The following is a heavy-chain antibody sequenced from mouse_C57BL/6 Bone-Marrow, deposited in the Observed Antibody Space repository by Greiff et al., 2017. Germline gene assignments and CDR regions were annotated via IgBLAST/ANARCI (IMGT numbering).Heavy chain of an antibody. D-gene: IGHD2-4*01. CDR1: GYTFTTYP. CDR2: FHPSNDYT. Sequence: QVQLQQSGAELVKPGASVKMSCKASGYTFTTYPIAWMKQNHVKSLEWIGHFHPSNDYTKYNEKFKGKATLTVETSSSTVYLELSRLTSDDSAVYYWARGCNYGGYYFDDGGKGTTRTVSS. V-gene: IGHV1-47*01. CDR3: ARGCNYGGYYFDD. J-gene: IGHJ2*01.